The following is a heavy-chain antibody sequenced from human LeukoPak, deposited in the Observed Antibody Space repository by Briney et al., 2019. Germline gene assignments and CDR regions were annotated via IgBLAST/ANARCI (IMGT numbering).Heavy chain of an antibody. CDR1: GFTFSRYW. V-gene: IGHV3-7*01. CDR2: IKQDGSEK. Sequence: PGGSLRLSCAASGFTFSRYWMSWVRQAPGKGLEWMANIKQDGSEKYYVDSVKGRFTISRDNAKNSLYLQMNSLRVEDTAVYYCARGDMDVWGKGTTVTTSS. CDR3: ARGDMDV. J-gene: IGHJ6*03.